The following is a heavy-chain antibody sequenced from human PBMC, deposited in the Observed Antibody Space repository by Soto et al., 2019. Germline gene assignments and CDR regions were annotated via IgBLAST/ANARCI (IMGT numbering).Heavy chain of an antibody. D-gene: IGHD6-6*01. CDR3: AKDRYHGIAARAFDY. CDR1: GFTFSSYA. J-gene: IGHJ4*02. CDR2: ISGSGGST. Sequence: GSLRLSCAASGFTFSSYAMSWVRQAPGKGLEWVSAISGSGGSTYYADSVKGRFTISRDNSKNTLYLQMNSLRAEDTAVYYCAKDRYHGIAARAFDYWGQGTLVTVSS. V-gene: IGHV3-23*01.